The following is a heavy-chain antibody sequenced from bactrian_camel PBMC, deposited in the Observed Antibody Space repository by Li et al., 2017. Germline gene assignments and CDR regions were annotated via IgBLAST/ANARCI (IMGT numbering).Heavy chain of an antibody. Sequence: DVQLVESGGGSVQAGGSLRLSCAASGYTYNRNCMAWFRQAPGKEREGVARIATGSGNTYYADSVKGLFTISQDNAKNTVYLQMDSLKPEDTGMYYCAADYLQCAAIVDGAFDYWGQGTQVTVS. CDR3: AADYLQCAAIVDGAFDY. CDR1: GYTYNRNC. V-gene: IGHV3S40*01. J-gene: IGHJ4*01. CDR2: IATGSGNT. D-gene: IGHD2*01.